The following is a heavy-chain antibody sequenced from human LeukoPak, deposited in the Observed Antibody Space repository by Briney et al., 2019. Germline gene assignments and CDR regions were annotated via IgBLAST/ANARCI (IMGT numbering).Heavy chain of an antibody. J-gene: IGHJ4*02. Sequence: ASVKVSCKASGYTFTGYYMHWVRQAPGQGLEWMGWINPNSGGTNYAQKFQGRVTMTRDTSISTAYMELSRLRSDDTAVYYCARGKNLKLRFLEWLSPTYYFDYWGQGTLVTVSS. CDR3: ARGKNLKLRFLEWLSPTYYFDY. CDR2: INPNSGGT. V-gene: IGHV1-2*02. CDR1: GYTFTGYY. D-gene: IGHD3-3*01.